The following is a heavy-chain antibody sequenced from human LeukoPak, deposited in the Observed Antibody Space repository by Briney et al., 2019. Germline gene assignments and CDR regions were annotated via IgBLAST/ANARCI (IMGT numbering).Heavy chain of an antibody. CDR2: ISPSGRTT. V-gene: IGHV3-23*01. Sequence: PGGSLRLSCAASGFTFSSQSMNWVRQAPGKGQEWVSAISPSGRTTDYVDSVKGRFTISRDNSKNTLYLQMNSLRAEDTAVYYCAKVVLVGSIFGPGYWGQGTLVTVSS. CDR1: GFTFSSQS. D-gene: IGHD3/OR15-3a*01. J-gene: IGHJ4*02. CDR3: AKVVLVGSIFGPGY.